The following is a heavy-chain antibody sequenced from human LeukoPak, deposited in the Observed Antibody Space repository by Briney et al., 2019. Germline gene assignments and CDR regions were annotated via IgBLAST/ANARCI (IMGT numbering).Heavy chain of an antibody. D-gene: IGHD3-22*01. Sequence: GGSLSLSCAASGFTFRSYSMNGVRQAPGKRREWFSSISSRRSYIYYADSVKGPFTSSRDNAQNSLYLQMTSLRAADPAVYYCASHPPNYYDSSGYYTYWYFDLWGRGTLVTVSS. CDR3: ASHPPNYYDSSGYYTYWYFDL. CDR2: ISSRRSYI. J-gene: IGHJ2*01. V-gene: IGHV3-21*01. CDR1: GFTFRSYS.